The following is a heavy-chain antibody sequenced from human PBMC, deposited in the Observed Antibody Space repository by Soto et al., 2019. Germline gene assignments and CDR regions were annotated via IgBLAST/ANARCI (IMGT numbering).Heavy chain of an antibody. CDR3: ARDYGYCETTGCSGPLDH. CDR2: VSSSAVYM. V-gene: IGHV3-21*01. Sequence: GGSLRLSCAASGFAFSSYPMNWVRQAPGKGLEWVSSVSSSAVYMFYADSVKGRFTIFRDNIENSLRLQMNSLRAEDSAVYYCARDYGYCETTGCSGPLDHWGQGTLVTVSS. CDR1: GFAFSSYP. D-gene: IGHD2-2*03. J-gene: IGHJ4*02.